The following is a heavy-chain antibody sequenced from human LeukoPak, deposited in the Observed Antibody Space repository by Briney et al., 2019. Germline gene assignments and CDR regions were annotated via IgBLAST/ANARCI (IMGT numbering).Heavy chain of an antibody. V-gene: IGHV4-61*02. D-gene: IGHD3-3*01. CDR2: IYTSGST. CDR3: AREGIFGVVTVPAFDI. J-gene: IGHJ3*02. CDR1: SGSISSGSYY. Sequence: SETLSLTCTVSSGSISSGSYYWSWIRQPAGKGLEWIGRIYTSGSTNYNPSLKSRVTISVDTSKNQFSLKLSSVTAADTAVYYCAREGIFGVVTVPAFDIWGQGTMVTVSS.